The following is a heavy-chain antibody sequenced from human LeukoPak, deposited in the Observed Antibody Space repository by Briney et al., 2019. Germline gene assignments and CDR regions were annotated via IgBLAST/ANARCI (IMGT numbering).Heavy chain of an antibody. J-gene: IGHJ4*02. D-gene: IGHD6-13*01. CDR2: ISGDGGST. Sequence: GGSLRLSCAASGFTFDDYAMHWVRQAPGKGLEWVSLISGDGGSTYYADSVKGRFTISRDNSKNSLYLQMNSLRTEDTALYYCATRGHSSSWYYFDYWGQGTLVTVSS. CDR1: GFTFDDYA. CDR3: ATRGHSSSWYYFDY. V-gene: IGHV3-43*02.